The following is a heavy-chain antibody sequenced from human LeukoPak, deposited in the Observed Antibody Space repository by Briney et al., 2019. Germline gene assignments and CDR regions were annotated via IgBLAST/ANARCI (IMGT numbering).Heavy chain of an antibody. Sequence: SETLSLACTVSGDSISGYYWSWIRQPPGRGLEWIGYIYYSGSATYNPSLKSRVTISVDRSKNQFSLKLSSVTAADTAVYYCARVDFWSGYTNWFDPWGQGTLVTVSS. CDR3: ARVDFWSGYTNWFDP. J-gene: IGHJ5*02. D-gene: IGHD3-3*01. CDR2: IYYSGSA. CDR1: GDSISGYY. V-gene: IGHV4-59*12.